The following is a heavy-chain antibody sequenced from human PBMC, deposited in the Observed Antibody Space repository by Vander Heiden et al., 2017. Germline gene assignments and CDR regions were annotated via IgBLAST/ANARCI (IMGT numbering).Heavy chain of an antibody. CDR2: ISGSGGST. V-gene: IGHV3-23*01. Sequence: EVQLLESGGGLVQPGGSLRLSCGASGVTFSSYAMSWVRQAPAKGLDWVSAISGSGGSTYYADSVKGRFTISRDNSKNTLYLQMNSLRAEDTAVYYCAKHKQLKRYYYYGMDVWGQGTTVTVSS. CDR1: GVTFSSYA. J-gene: IGHJ6*02. CDR3: AKHKQLKRYYYYGMDV. D-gene: IGHD6-6*01.